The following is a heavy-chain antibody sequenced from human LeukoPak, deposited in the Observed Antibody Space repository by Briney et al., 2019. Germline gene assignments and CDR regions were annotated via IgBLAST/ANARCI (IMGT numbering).Heavy chain of an antibody. D-gene: IGHD2-2*01. CDR2: IYYSGST. CDR1: GGSISIYY. J-gene: IGHJ6*03. CDR3: ASSSGYCSSTSCPRGYYYMDV. Sequence: PSETLSLTCTVSGGSISIYYWSRIRQPPGKGLEWIGYIYYSGSTNYNPSLKSRVTISVDTSKNQFSLKLSSVTAADTAVYYCASSSGYCSSTSCPRGYYYMDVWGKGTTVTVSS. V-gene: IGHV4-59*01.